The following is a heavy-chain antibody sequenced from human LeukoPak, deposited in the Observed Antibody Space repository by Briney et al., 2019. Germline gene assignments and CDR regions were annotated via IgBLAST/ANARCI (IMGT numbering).Heavy chain of an antibody. V-gene: IGHV4-4*08. D-gene: IGHD6-6*01. CDR1: GGSISSYY. CDR3: ARDMLEDIASSSSLGFY. Sequence: SETLSLTCTVSGGSISSYYWSWIRQPPGKGLEWIGYIYYSGSTNYNPSLKSRVTISVDTSKNQFSLKLSSVTAADTAAYYCARDMLEDIASSSSLGFYWGQGTLVTVSS. J-gene: IGHJ4*02. CDR2: IYYSGST.